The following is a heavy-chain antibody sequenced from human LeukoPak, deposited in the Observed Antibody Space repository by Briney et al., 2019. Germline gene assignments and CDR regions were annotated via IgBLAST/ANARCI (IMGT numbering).Heavy chain of an antibody. J-gene: IGHJ4*02. CDR3: AAGGYSGHDDFDY. CDR2: IYYSGST. V-gene: IGHV4-59*01. Sequence: SETLSLTCTVSGGSISSYYWSWIRQPPGKGLEWIGYIYYSGSTNYNPSLKSRVTISVDTSKNQFSLKLSSVTAADTAVYYCAAGGYSGHDDFDYWGQGTLVTVSS. D-gene: IGHD5-12*01. CDR1: GGSISSYY.